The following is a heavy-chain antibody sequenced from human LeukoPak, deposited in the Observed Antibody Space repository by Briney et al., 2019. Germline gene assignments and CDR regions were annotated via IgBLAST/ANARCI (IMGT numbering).Heavy chain of an antibody. CDR2: IWFDGSDK. V-gene: IGHV3-33*01. Sequence: GGSLRLSCAASGFTFSNYGMHWVRQAPGKGLEWVAVIWFDGSDKYYADSVKGRFTISRDNSENTLYLQMNSLRAEDAAVYYCARPGIAVAGEFFDYWGQGTLVTVSS. CDR1: GFTFSNYG. J-gene: IGHJ4*02. D-gene: IGHD6-19*01. CDR3: ARPGIAVAGEFFDY.